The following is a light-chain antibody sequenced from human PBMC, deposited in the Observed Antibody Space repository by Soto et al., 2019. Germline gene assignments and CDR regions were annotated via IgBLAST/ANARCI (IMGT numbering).Light chain of an antibody. Sequence: QSVLTQPPSVSGAPGQRVTISCTGSSSNIGSTYDVQWYQQLPGTAPKLLIHGNTNRPSGVPDRFSGSKSGTSASLAITGLQEEDEADYYCQSYGDSLSVHYVFGTGTKVTVL. V-gene: IGLV1-40*01. CDR3: QSYGDSLSVHYV. CDR2: GNT. J-gene: IGLJ1*01. CDR1: SSNIGSTYD.